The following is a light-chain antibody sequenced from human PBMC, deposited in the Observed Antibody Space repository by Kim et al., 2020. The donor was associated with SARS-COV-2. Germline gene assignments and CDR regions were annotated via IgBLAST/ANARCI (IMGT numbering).Light chain of an antibody. J-gene: IGLJ3*02. CDR1: GSNTGAYYL. CDR2: GNS. Sequence: SLYSPRTGSGSNTGAYYLVHGYQHPPATGPKLLISGNSNRPSGVPDRFSGSKSGASASLVVTGVQAEDEADYYGQSYDSNLSGWVFGGGTQLT. CDR3: QSYDSNLSGWV. V-gene: IGLV1-40*03.